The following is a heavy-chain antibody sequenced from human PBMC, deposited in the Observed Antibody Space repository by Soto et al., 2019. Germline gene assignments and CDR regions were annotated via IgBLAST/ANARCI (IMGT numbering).Heavy chain of an antibody. J-gene: IGHJ6*02. CDR1: GYTFTSYF. CDR2: IYPSGGST. V-gene: IGHV1-46*03. Sequence: ASVKVSCKASGYTFTSYFMHWVRQAPGQGLEWMGIIYPSGGSTSYAQKFQGRVTMTRDTSTSTVYMELSSLRSEDTAVYYCARAFMVRGYDYYYGMDVWGQGTTVTVSS. D-gene: IGHD3-10*01. CDR3: ARAFMVRGYDYYYGMDV.